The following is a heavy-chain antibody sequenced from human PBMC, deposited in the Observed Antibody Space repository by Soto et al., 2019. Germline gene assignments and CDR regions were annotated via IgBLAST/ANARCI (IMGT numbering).Heavy chain of an antibody. D-gene: IGHD1-1*01. V-gene: IGHV3-48*01. J-gene: IGHJ4*02. CDR3: ASHPLNWSDADS. Sequence: GGSLRLSCAASGFTFSSYSMNWVRQAPGKGLEWVSYISSSSSTIYYADSVKGRFTISRDNAKNQFSLTMKSVTAADTGVYYCASHPLNWSDADSWGQGVLVTVSS. CDR1: GFTFSSYS. CDR2: ISSSSSTI.